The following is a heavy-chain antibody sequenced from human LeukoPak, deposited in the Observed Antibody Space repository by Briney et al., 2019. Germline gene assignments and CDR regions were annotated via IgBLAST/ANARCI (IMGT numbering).Heavy chain of an antibody. D-gene: IGHD3-10*01. Sequence: GESLKISCKGSGYSFTSYWIGWVRQMPGKGLEWMGIIYPGDSDTRYSPSFQGQVTISADKSISTAYLQWSSLKASDTAMYYCARYYYGSGSYYTSSPFDYWGQGTLVTVSS. V-gene: IGHV5-51*01. CDR2: IYPGDSDT. CDR1: GYSFTSYW. CDR3: ARYYYGSGSYYTSSPFDY. J-gene: IGHJ4*02.